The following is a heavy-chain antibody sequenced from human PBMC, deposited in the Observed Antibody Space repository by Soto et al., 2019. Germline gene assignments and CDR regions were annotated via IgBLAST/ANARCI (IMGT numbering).Heavy chain of an antibody. V-gene: IGHV1-69*13. D-gene: IGHD3-3*01. J-gene: IGHJ4*02. Sequence: SVKVSCKASGCTFSSYAISCVRQAPGQVLEWMGGIIPIFGTANYAQKFQGRVTITADESTSTAYMELSSLRSEDTAVYYCARADDFWSGYYTYYFDYWGQGTLVTVSS. CDR2: IIPIFGTA. CDR1: GCTFSSYA. CDR3: ARADDFWSGYYTYYFDY.